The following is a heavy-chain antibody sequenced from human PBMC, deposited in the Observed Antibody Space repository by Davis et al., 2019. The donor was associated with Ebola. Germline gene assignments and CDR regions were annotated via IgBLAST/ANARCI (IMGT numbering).Heavy chain of an antibody. Sequence: GESLKISCAASGFTFSSYGMHWVRQSPGKGLEWVAVISYDGSNKYYADSVKGRFTISRDNSKNTLYLQMNSLRAEDTAVYYCAKDPSTVTTEYYFDYWGQGTLVTVSS. CDR2: ISYDGSNK. V-gene: IGHV3-30*18. J-gene: IGHJ4*02. CDR3: AKDPSTVTTEYYFDY. CDR1: GFTFSSYG. D-gene: IGHD4-11*01.